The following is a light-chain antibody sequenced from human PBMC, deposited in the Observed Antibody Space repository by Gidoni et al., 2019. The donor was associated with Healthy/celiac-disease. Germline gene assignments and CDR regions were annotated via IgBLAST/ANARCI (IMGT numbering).Light chain of an antibody. CDR1: QSVSSN. V-gene: IGKV3-15*01. Sequence: EIALTQSPATLSVSPGERATLSCRASQSVSSNLAWYQQKTGQAPRLLIYGASTRATGIPARFSGSGAGTEFTLTISSLQSEDFAVYYCQQYNNWPPAYTFXQXTKLEIK. CDR2: GAS. J-gene: IGKJ2*01. CDR3: QQYNNWPPAYT.